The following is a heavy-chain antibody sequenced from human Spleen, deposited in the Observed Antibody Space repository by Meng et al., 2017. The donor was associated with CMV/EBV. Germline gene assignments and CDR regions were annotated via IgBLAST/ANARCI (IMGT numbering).Heavy chain of an antibody. CDR1: GFTFSSYA. D-gene: IGHD5-24*01. J-gene: IGHJ4*02. V-gene: IGHV3-30*04. CDR2: ISYDGSNK. CDR3: ARDPTSRDGYKD. Sequence: CAAYGFTFSSYARHWVRQDPGKGLEWVAVISYDGSNKYYADSVKGRFTISRDNSKNTLYLQMNSPRAEDTAVYYCARDPTSRDGYKDWGQGTLVTVSS.